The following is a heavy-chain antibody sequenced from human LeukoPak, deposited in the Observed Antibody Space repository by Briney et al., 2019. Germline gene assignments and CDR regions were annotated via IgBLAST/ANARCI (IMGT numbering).Heavy chain of an antibody. CDR1: GFTFSDYY. D-gene: IGHD3-22*01. Sequence: GGSLRLSCAASGFTFSDYYMSWIRQAPGKGLEWVSYISSSGSTIYYADSVKGRFTISRDNAKNSLYLQMNSLRAEDTAVYYCASYHDSSGQKPYFDYWGQGTLVTVSS. CDR3: ASYHDSSGQKPYFDY. CDR2: ISSSGSTI. J-gene: IGHJ4*02. V-gene: IGHV3-11*04.